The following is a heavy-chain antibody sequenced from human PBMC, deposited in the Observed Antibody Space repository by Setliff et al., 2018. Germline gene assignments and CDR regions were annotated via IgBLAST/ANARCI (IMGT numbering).Heavy chain of an antibody. J-gene: IGHJ3*02. CDR2: ISAYNGNT. Sequence: ASVKVSCKASGYTFTSYGISWVRQAPGQGLEWMGWISAYNGNTNYAQKLQGRVTMTTDTSTSTAYMEPRSLRSDDTAVYYCARESGYYYDSSGYYTDAFDIWGQGTMVT. V-gene: IGHV1-18*01. CDR3: ARESGYYYDSSGYYTDAFDI. D-gene: IGHD3-22*01. CDR1: GYTFTSYG.